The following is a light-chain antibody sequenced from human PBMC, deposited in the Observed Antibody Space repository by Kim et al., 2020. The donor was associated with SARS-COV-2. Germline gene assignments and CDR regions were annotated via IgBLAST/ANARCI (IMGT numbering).Light chain of an antibody. V-gene: IGLV6-57*01. Sequence: NFMLTQPHSVSESPGKTVTISCTRSSGSIASNYVQWYQQRPSSSPTTVIYEDNQRPSGVPDRFSGSIDSSSNSASLTISGLKTEDEADYYCQSYDSSLWVFGGGTKLTVL. CDR1: SGSIASNY. CDR3: QSYDSSLWV. J-gene: IGLJ3*02. CDR2: EDN.